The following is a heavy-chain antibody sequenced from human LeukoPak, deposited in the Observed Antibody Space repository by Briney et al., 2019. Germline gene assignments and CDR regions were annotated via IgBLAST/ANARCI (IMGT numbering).Heavy chain of an antibody. CDR1: GYSFTDYW. D-gene: IGHD3-10*01. V-gene: IGHV5-51*01. Sequence: GESLKISCKGSGYSFTDYWIGWVRQMPGKGLEGMGVIYPCDSDTKYSPSLQGQVTFSADKSISTAYLQWSSLKASDTAMYYCARSLYYASGSYFQTGFDYWGEGTLVTVSS. J-gene: IGHJ4*02. CDR3: ARSLYYASGSYFQTGFDY. CDR2: IYPCDSDT.